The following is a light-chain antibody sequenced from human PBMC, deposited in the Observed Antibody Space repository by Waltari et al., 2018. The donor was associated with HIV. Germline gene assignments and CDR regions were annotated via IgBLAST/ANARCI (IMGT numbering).Light chain of an antibody. CDR2: RNK. J-gene: IGLJ2*01. Sequence: QSVLTHPPSASGTPGQRISISCFGSSPNLGSNHAYSSPQRPGPAPHLLPYRNKQRPSGVPDRFSGSKSGTSASLASSGRRSEDEADYYCATWDDSLRGVVFGGGAKLTVL. CDR3: ATWDDSLRGVV. CDR1: SPNLGSNH. V-gene: IGLV1-47*01.